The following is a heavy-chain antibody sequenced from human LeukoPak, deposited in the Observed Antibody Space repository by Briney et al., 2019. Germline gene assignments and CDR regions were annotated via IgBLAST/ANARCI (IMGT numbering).Heavy chain of an antibody. J-gene: IGHJ4*02. CDR1: GFTFSSYG. CDR2: IWYDGSNK. CDR3: AKDFRVGATYFDY. Sequence: PGGSLRLSCAASGFTFSSYGMHWVRPAPGKGLEWVAVIWYDGSNKYYADSVKGRFTISRDNSKNTLYMQMNSLRAEDTAVYYCAKDFRVGATYFDYWGQGTLVTVSS. D-gene: IGHD1-26*01. V-gene: IGHV3-33*06.